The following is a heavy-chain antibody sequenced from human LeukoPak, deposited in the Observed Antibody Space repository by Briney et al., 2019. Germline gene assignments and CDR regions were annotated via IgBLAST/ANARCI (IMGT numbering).Heavy chain of an antibody. Sequence: PGGSLRLSCAPSGFTVSSNSMSWDRQAPGKGLEWVSVIYSGGDTFYADSVKGRFTISRDNSKNTLYLQMSSLRAEDTAVYYCAAKVELRSNGPDFNSWGQGTLVTVSS. D-gene: IGHD1-7*01. V-gene: IGHV3-53*01. CDR1: GFTVSSNS. J-gene: IGHJ4*02. CDR2: IYSGGDT. CDR3: AAKVELRSNGPDFNS.